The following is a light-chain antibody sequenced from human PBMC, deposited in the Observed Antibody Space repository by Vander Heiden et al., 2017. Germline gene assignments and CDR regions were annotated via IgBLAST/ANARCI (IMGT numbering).Light chain of an antibody. CDR1: QTIMSS. CDR2: AAS. CDR3: QQSSTTPLT. J-gene: IGKJ1*01. Sequence: DIQVTQSPSSLSASVGDRVTITCRTSQTIMSSLNWYQQKLGQAPKVLIYAASSVQSGVPSRFSGSASGTDFTLTISSLQPEDSATYYCQQSSTTPLTFGQGTKVEV. V-gene: IGKV1-39*01.